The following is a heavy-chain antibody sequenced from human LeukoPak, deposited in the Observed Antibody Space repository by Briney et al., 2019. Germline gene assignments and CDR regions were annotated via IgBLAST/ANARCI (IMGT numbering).Heavy chain of an antibody. CDR1: GGSISSSNYY. V-gene: IGHV4-39*01. CDR2: IYYSGNT. CDR3: ARRPNYDFWSGYFNY. J-gene: IGHJ4*02. Sequence: SDTLSLTCTVSGGSISSSNYYWGWIRQPPGKGLEWIVSIYYSGNTYYNPSLKSRVTISVDTYKNHLSLKLSSLTAADTAVYYCARRPNYDFWSGYFNYWGQGTLVTVSS. D-gene: IGHD3-3*01.